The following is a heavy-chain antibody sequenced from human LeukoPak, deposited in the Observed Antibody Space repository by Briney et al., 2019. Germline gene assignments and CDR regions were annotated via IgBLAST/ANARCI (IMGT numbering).Heavy chain of an antibody. CDR1: GFTFSSYG. J-gene: IGHJ4*02. CDR2: ISYDGSNE. Sequence: GRSLRLSCAASGFTFSSYGMHWVRQAPGKGLEWVAAISYDGSNEYYADSVKGRFTISRDNSKNTLYLQMNSLRAEDTAVYYCAKVNVGVYFDYWGQGTLVTVSS. D-gene: IGHD2-15*01. V-gene: IGHV3-30*18. CDR3: AKVNVGVYFDY.